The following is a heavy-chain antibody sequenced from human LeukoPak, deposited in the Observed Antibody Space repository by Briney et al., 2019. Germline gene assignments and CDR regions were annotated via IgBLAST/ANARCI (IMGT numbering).Heavy chain of an antibody. V-gene: IGHV3-7*02. CDR3: ARRGITISGVLVYHYSGLDV. CDR1: GFTFSSHW. D-gene: IGHD3-3*01. Sequence: GGSLRLSCAGSGFTFSSHWMNWVRQAPGKGLEWVASIKDDGSEKHFLDSVNGRFAISRDNAKNSLYLQMSSLRAEDAAVYYCARRGITISGVLVYHYSGLDVWGQGTTVTVSS. J-gene: IGHJ6*02. CDR2: IKDDGSEK.